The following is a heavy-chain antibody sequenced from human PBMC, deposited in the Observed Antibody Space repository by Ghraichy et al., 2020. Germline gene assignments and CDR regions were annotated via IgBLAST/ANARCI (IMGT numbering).Heavy chain of an antibody. CDR1: GDSISRSY. CDR2: IYEYGTT. J-gene: IGHJ5*02. CDR3: AHSSSWYNWFDP. Sequence: SETLSLTCTVSGDSISRSYWSWIRQAPDKGLEWICHIYEYGTTRYYPSLTSRVTISGDTSKNQFSLELRSLSAADTAVYYCAHSSSWYNWFDPWGQGTLVIVSS. V-gene: IGHV4-59*03. D-gene: IGHD3-22*01.